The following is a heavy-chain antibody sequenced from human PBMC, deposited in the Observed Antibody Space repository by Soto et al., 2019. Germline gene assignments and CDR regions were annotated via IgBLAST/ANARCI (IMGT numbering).Heavy chain of an antibody. CDR2: IIPIFGTA. J-gene: IGHJ4*02. D-gene: IGHD3-22*01. CDR1: GGTFSSYA. V-gene: IGHV1-69*13. CDR3: ARDRRYYDSSGYLDY. Sequence: ASVKVSCKASGGTFSSYAISWVRQAPGQGLEWMGGIIPIFGTANYAQKFQGRVTITADESTSTAYMELSSLRSEDTAVYYCARDRRYYDSSGYLDYWGQGTLVTLSS.